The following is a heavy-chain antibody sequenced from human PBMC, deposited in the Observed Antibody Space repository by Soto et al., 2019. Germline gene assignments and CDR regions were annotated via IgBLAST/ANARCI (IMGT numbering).Heavy chain of an antibody. CDR3: ARGGNYYDSSGYYSGPDY. CDR1: GGSISSYY. Sequence: SETLSLTCTVSGGSISSYYWSWIRQPPGKGLEWIGYIYYSGSTNYNPSLKSRVTISVDTSKNQFSLKLSSVTAADTAVYYCARGGNYYDSSGYYSGPDYWGQGTLVTVSS. CDR2: IYYSGST. V-gene: IGHV4-59*01. J-gene: IGHJ4*02. D-gene: IGHD3-22*01.